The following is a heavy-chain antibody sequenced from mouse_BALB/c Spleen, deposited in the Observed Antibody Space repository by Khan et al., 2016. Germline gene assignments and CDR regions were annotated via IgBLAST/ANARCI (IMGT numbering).Heavy chain of an antibody. V-gene: IGHV7-3*02. J-gene: IGHJ3*01. D-gene: IGHD4-1*01. CDR3: ASLTGTIAY. CDR2: IRNKANYYTT. CDR1: GFTFTDYY. Sequence: EVELVESGGGLVQPGGSLRLSCATSGFTFTDYYMTWVRQPPGKALEWLGFIRNKANYYTTEYSASVKGRFTISRDNSQSILYLQMNTLRAEDSATYYCASLTGTIAYWGQGTLVTVSA.